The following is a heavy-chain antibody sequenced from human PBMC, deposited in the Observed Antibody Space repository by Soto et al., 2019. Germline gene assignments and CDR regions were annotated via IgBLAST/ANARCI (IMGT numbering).Heavy chain of an antibody. CDR3: ARVYRGYSGYDVPVGYGDYYFDY. D-gene: IGHD5-12*01. V-gene: IGHV3-7*01. Sequence: GGSLRLSCAASGFTFSSYWMSWVRQAPGKGLEWVANIKQDGSEKYYVDSVKGRFTISRDNAKNSLYLQMNSLRAEDTAVYYCARVYRGYSGYDVPVGYGDYYFDYWGQGTLVTVSS. J-gene: IGHJ4*02. CDR2: IKQDGSEK. CDR1: GFTFSSYW.